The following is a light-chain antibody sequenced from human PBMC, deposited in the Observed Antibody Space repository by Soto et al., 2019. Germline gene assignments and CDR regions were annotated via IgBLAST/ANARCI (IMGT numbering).Light chain of an antibody. CDR2: GAS. CDR3: QQTYTTPEIT. CDR1: QGISND. J-gene: IGKJ5*01. V-gene: IGKV1-39*01. Sequence: DIQMTQSPLSLSASVGDRVTITCRASQGISNDLAWYQQKPGKAPNLLMYGASYLKSGVPTRFSGSGSGTDFTLTISSLQPEDFAIYYCQQTYTTPEITFGQGTRLEI.